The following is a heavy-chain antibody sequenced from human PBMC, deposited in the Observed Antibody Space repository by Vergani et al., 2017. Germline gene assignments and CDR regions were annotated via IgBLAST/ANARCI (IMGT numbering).Heavy chain of an antibody. D-gene: IGHD2-2*01. Sequence: QVQLVESGGGLVKPGGSLRLSCAASGFTFSDYYMSWIRQAPGKGLEWVSYISSSGSTIYYADSVKGRFTISRDNAKNSLYLQMNSLRAEDTAVYYCTTGVVVPAAITKPALDYWGQGTLVTVSS. J-gene: IGHJ4*02. CDR1: GFTFSDYY. CDR2: ISSSGSTI. V-gene: IGHV3-11*01. CDR3: TTGVVVPAAITKPALDY.